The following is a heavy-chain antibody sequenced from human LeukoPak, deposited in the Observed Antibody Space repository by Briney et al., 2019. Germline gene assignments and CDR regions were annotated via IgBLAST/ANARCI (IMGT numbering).Heavy chain of an antibody. CDR3: ARSRYDFWSGYYTDYFDY. V-gene: IGHV1-18*01. CDR1: GYTFTSYG. J-gene: IGHJ4*02. CDR2: ISAYNGNT. D-gene: IGHD3-3*01. Sequence: ASVKVSCKASGYTFTSYGISWVRQAPGQGLEWMGWISAYNGNTNYAQKFQGRVTMTRNTSISTAYMELSSLRSEDTAVYYCARSRYDFWSGYYTDYFDYWGQGTLVTVSS.